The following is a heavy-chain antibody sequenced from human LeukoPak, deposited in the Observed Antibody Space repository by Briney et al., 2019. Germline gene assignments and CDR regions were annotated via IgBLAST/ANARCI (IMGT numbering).Heavy chain of an antibody. D-gene: IGHD3-9*01. CDR2: INPNSGGT. J-gene: IGHJ4*02. Sequence: GASVKVSCKASVYTFTGYYMHWVRLAPGQGLEWMGWINPNSGGTNYAQKFQGRVTMTRDTSISTAYMELSRLRSDDTAVYYCARAVLRYFDWLSPNDYWGQGTLVSVSS. CDR3: ARAVLRYFDWLSPNDY. CDR1: VYTFTGYY. V-gene: IGHV1-2*02.